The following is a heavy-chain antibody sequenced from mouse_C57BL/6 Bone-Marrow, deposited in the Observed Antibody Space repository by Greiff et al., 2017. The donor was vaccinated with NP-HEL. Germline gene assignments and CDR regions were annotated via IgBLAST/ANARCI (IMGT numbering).Heavy chain of an antibody. V-gene: IGHV1-50*01. CDR2: IDPSDSYT. J-gene: IGHJ3*01. D-gene: IGHD1-1*01. CDR3: ARGYYGSSCPWFAY. Sequence: QVQLQQPGAELVKPGASVKLSCKASGYTFTSYWMQWVKQRPGQGLEWIGEIDPSDSYTNYNQKFKGKATLTVDTSSSTAYMQLSSLTSEDSAVYYWARGYYGSSCPWFAYWGQGTLVTVSA. CDR1: GYTFTSYW.